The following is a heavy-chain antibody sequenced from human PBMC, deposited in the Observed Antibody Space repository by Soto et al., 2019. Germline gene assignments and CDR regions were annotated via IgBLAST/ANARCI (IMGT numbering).Heavy chain of an antibody. Sequence: SETLSLTCTVSGGAISTGGYYWSWVRQHPGKGLEWIGYIYYTGSTYYNPSLKSRATISIDTSENQFSLKLNYVTAADTAVYYCARAPPDNWFDRWGQGTLVTVAS. CDR3: ARAPPDNWFDR. J-gene: IGHJ5*02. V-gene: IGHV4-31*03. CDR2: IYYTGST. CDR1: GGAISTGGYY.